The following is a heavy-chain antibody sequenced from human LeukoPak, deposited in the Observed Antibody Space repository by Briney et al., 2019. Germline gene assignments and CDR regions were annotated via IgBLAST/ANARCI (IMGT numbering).Heavy chain of an antibody. D-gene: IGHD3-22*01. CDR3: TTAPGPLIRPYYFDY. CDR2: IKSKTDGGTT. CDR1: GFTFSNAW. V-gene: IGHV3-15*01. J-gene: IGHJ4*02. Sequence: PGGSLRLSCAASGFTFSNAWMSWVRQAPGKGLEWVGRIKSKTDGGTTDYAAPVKGRFTISRDDSKNTLYLQMNSLKTEDTAVYYCTTAPGPLIRPYYFDYWGQGTLVTVSS.